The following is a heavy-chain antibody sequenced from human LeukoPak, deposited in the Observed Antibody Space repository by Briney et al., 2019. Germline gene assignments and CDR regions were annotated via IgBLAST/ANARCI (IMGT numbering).Heavy chain of an antibody. CDR3: ARGRNYFENWGYYYYFDY. J-gene: IGHJ4*02. Sequence: SETLSPTCAVSGGSFRGYYWNWIRQSPGKGLEWAGEINSSGGTSYNPSLKSRLTLSVDTSKYQFSLKLNSVTAADTAVYYCARGRNYFENWGYYYYFDYWGQGTLVTVAS. CDR1: GGSFRGYY. D-gene: IGHD1-26*01. V-gene: IGHV4-34*01. CDR2: INSSGGT.